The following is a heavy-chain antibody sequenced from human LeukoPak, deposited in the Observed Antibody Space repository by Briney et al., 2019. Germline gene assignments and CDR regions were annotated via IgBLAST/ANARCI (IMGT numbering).Heavy chain of an antibody. CDR1: GGTFSSYA. CDR2: IIPIFGTA. J-gene: IGHJ4*02. Sequence: SVKVSCKASGGTFSSYAISWVRQAPGQGLEWMGGIIPIFGTANYAQEFQGRVTITAGESTSTAYMELSSLRSEDTAVYYRARELSGSSWFYFDYWGQGTLVTVSS. V-gene: IGHV1-69*13. D-gene: IGHD6-13*01. CDR3: ARELSGSSWFYFDY.